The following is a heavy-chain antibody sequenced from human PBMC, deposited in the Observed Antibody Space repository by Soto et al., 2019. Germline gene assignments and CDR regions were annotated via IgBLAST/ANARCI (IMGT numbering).Heavy chain of an antibody. V-gene: IGHV5-51*01. D-gene: IGHD6-6*01. CDR3: ARLRRELVWSYLLFDY. CDR2: IYPGDSDT. CDR1: GYSFTSYW. Sequence: PGESLKISCKGSGYSFTSYWIGWVRQMPGKGLEWMGIIYPGDSDTRYSPSFQGQVTISADKSISTAYLQWSSLKASDTAMYYCARLRRELVWSYLLFDYWGQGTLVTVSS. J-gene: IGHJ4*02.